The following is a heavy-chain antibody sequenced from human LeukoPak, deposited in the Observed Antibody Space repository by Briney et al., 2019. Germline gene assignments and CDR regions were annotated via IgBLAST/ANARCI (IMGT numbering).Heavy chain of an antibody. CDR2: IYYSGST. J-gene: IGHJ4*02. CDR3: AREGTTGPFDY. Sequence: SETLSLTCTVSGGSISSSSYYWGWIRQPPGKGLEWIGSIYYSGSTNYNPSLKSRVTMSVDTSKNQFSLKLSSVTAADTAVYYCAREGTTGPFDYWGQGTLVTVSS. D-gene: IGHD1-7*01. CDR1: GGSISSSSYY. V-gene: IGHV4-39*07.